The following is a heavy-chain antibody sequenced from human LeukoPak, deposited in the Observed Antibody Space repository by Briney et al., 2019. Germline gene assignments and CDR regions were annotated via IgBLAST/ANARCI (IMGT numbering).Heavy chain of an antibody. Sequence: PSETLSLTCTGSGGSISSSSCYWVWIRQPPGKGLEGSVSIYYSRSTFYNPSRKSRVTISVDTPKKQFFLKLISVTAADTAVYYCARSNPDGSSSKGYFDFWGQGTLVTVSS. V-gene: IGHV4-39*01. J-gene: IGHJ4*02. CDR2: IYYSRST. CDR1: GGSISSSSCY. CDR3: ARSNPDGSSSKGYFDF. D-gene: IGHD6-6*01.